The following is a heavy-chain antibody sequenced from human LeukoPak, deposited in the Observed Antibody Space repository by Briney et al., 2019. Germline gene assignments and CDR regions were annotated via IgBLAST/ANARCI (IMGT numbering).Heavy chain of an antibody. D-gene: IGHD3-22*01. Sequence: PGGSLRLSCAASGFTFSSYGMHWVRQAPGKGLEWVAVIWYDGSNKYYADSVKGRFTISRDNSKNTLYLQMNSLRAEDTAVYHCARVLLPLYGMDVWGQGTTVTVSS. J-gene: IGHJ6*02. CDR2: IWYDGSNK. CDR3: ARVLLPLYGMDV. CDR1: GFTFSSYG. V-gene: IGHV3-33*01.